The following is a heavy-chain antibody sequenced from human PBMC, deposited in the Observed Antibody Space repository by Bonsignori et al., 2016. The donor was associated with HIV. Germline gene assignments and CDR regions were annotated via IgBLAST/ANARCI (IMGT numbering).Heavy chain of an antibody. V-gene: IGHV3-48*03. CDR2: ISSSGSTI. J-gene: IGHJ5*02. D-gene: IGHD3-3*01. Sequence: WIRQAPPGKGLEWVSYISSSGSTIYYADSVKGRFTISRDNAKNSLYLQMNSLRAEDTAVYYCARERRVFGVVIIPSWFDPWGQGTLVTVSS. CDR3: ARERRVFGVVIIPSWFDP.